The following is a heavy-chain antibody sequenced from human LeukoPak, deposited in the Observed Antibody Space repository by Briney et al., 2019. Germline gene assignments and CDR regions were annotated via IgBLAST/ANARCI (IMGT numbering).Heavy chain of an antibody. Sequence: GGSLRLSCSASGFAFSSYWMSWVRQAPGKGLEWLASIQRDGSSQNYVDSVRGRFAISRDNAKSSLYLQMNSLRPEDTAVYFCARGAIMTYAFDLWGQGTKVTVSP. J-gene: IGHJ3*01. V-gene: IGHV3-7*01. CDR2: IQRDGSSQ. CDR3: ARGAIMTYAFDL. CDR1: GFAFSSYW.